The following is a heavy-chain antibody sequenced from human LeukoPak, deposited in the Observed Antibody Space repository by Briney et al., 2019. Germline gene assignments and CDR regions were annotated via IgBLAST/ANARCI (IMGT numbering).Heavy chain of an antibody. J-gene: IGHJ4*02. CDR3: AKGKWELRSGVY. V-gene: IGHV3-30*02. CDR2: IRYDGSNK. D-gene: IGHD1-26*01. Sequence: PGGSLRLSCAASGLTFSSYGMHWVRQAPGKGLEWVAFIRYDGSNKYYADSVKGRFTISRDNSKNTLYLQMNSLRAEDTAVYYCAKGKWELRSGVYWGQGTLVTVSS. CDR1: GLTFSSYG.